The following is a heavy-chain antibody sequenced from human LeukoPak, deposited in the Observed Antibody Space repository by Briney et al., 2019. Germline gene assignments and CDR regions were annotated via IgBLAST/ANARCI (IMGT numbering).Heavy chain of an antibody. J-gene: IGHJ4*02. CDR1: GFTFSSYG. Sequence: PGGSLRLSCAASGFTFSSYGMHWVRQAPGKGLEWVAFIRYDGSNKYYADSVKGRFTISRDNSKNTLYLQMNSLRAEDTAVSYCAKDQDSRALTLGFDYWGQGTLVTVSS. V-gene: IGHV3-30*02. D-gene: IGHD3-16*01. CDR2: IRYDGSNK. CDR3: AKDQDSRALTLGFDY.